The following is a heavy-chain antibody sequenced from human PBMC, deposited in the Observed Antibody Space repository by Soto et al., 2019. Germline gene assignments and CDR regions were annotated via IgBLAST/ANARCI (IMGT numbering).Heavy chain of an antibody. CDR1: GFTFSSFG. CDR3: AKERSVVATTPDFDY. Sequence: QVQLVESGGGVVQPGRSLRLSCAASGFTFSSFGMHWVRQAPGKGLEWVAVASYDGSYKYYADSVKGRFTISRDNSKNTLYLPMNSLRAADTAVYYCAKERSVVATTPDFDYWGHGTLCTVAS. V-gene: IGHV3-30*18. J-gene: IGHJ4*01. CDR2: ASYDGSYK. D-gene: IGHD5-12*01.